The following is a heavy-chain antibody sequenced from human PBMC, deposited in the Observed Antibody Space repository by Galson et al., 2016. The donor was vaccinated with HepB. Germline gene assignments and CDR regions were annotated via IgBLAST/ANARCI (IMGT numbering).Heavy chain of an antibody. D-gene: IGHD3-3*01. V-gene: IGHV4-59*02. CDR3: VEGRDY. CDR2: VYISGTT. J-gene: IGHJ4*02. CDR1: GVSVMSYY. Sequence: SETLSLTCSVSGVSVMSYYWSWVRQAPGKGLEWLGYVYISGTTNSNPSLKSRVTISLDTSKNQFSLRLSSVTAADTAVYYCVEGRDYWGQGTLVTVSS.